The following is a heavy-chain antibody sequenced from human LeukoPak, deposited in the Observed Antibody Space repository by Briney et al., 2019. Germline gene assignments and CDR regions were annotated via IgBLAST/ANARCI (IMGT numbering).Heavy chain of an antibody. CDR1: GGSFSGYY. J-gene: IGHJ4*02. V-gene: IGHV4-59*01. CDR3: ARDGGWLDY. D-gene: IGHD3-9*01. CDR2: IYYSGST. Sequence: PSETLSLTCAVYGGSFSGYYWSWIRQPPGKGLEWIGYIYYSGSTNYNPSLKSRVTISVDTSKNQFSLKLSSVTAADTAVYYCARDGGWLDYWGQGTLVTVSS.